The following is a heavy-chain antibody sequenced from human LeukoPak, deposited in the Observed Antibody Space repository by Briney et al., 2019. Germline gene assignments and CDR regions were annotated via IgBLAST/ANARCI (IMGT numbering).Heavy chain of an antibody. CDR2: ISASGGGT. Sequence: PGGSLRLSCAASGFIFSSYDMSWVRQAPGKGLEWVSAISASGGGTHYADSVKGRFTISRDNSKNTLYLQMNSLRAEDTALYYCAKDAAVAGHYRDCWGQGTLVTVSS. CDR1: GFIFSSYD. V-gene: IGHV3-23*01. D-gene: IGHD6-19*01. CDR3: AKDAAVAGHYRDC. J-gene: IGHJ4*02.